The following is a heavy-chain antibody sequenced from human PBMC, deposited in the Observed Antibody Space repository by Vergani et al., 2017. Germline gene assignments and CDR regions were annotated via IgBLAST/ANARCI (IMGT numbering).Heavy chain of an antibody. J-gene: IGHJ4*02. Sequence: QVQLQESGPGLVKPSQTLSLTCTVSGGSISSGSYYWSWIRQPAGKGLEWIGRIYTSGSTYYNPSLKSRVTISVDTSKNQFSLKLSSVTAADTAVYYCARRNYYYGSGSYYFDYWGQGTLVTVSS. CDR2: IYTSGST. D-gene: IGHD3-10*01. V-gene: IGHV4-61*02. CDR3: ARRNYYYGSGSYYFDY. CDR1: GGSISSGSYY.